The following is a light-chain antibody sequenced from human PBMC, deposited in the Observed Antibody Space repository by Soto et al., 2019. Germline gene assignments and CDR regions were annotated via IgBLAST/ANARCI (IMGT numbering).Light chain of an antibody. CDR3: QQLNSYPA. V-gene: IGKV1-9*01. Sequence: DIQLTQSPSFLSASVGDRVTITCRASQGISSYLAWYQQKPGKAPKLLNYAASTLQSGVPSRFSGSGSGTEFTLTISRLQPEDFATYYCQQLNSYPAFGPGTKVDIK. CDR2: AAS. CDR1: QGISSY. J-gene: IGKJ3*01.